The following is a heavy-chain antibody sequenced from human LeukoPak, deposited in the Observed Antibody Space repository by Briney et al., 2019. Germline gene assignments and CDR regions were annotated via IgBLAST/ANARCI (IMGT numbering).Heavy chain of an antibody. D-gene: IGHD4-17*01. CDR1: GRSISSYY. CDR3: ARETTVTSDAFDI. V-gene: IGHV4-4*07. CDR2: IYTSGST. Sequence: PSETLSLTCTVSGRSISSYYWSWIRHPAGKGLEWIGRIYTSGSTNYNPSLKSRVTMSVNTSKTQFSLKLRSVTAADTAVYYCARETTVTSDAFDIWGQGTLVTVSS. J-gene: IGHJ4*02.